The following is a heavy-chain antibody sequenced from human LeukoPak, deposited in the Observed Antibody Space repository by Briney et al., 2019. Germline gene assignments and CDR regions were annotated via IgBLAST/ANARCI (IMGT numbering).Heavy chain of an antibody. CDR2: ISSSSSYI. CDR3: ALPPRPDKYSYGPEVVSSYYLDY. V-gene: IGHV3-21*01. J-gene: IGHJ4*02. CDR1: GFTFSSYS. Sequence: PGGSLRLSCAASGFTFSSYSMNWVRQAPGKGLEWVSSISSSSSYIYYADSVKGRFTISRDNAKNSLYLQMNSLRAEDTAVYYCALPPRPDKYSYGPEVVSSYYLDYWGQGTLVTVSS. D-gene: IGHD5-18*01.